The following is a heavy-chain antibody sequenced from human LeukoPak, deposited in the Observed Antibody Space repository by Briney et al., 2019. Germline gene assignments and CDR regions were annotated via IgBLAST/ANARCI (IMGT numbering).Heavy chain of an antibody. CDR3: AREYGIAVAGPAFFDY. J-gene: IGHJ4*02. CDR2: ISAYNGNT. D-gene: IGHD6-19*01. Sequence: GASVKVSCKASGYTFTSYGISWVRQARGQGLEWMGWISAYNGNTNYAQKLQGRVTMTTDTSTSTAYMELRSLRSDDTAVYYCAREYGIAVAGPAFFDYWGQGTLVTVSS. V-gene: IGHV1-18*01. CDR1: GYTFTSYG.